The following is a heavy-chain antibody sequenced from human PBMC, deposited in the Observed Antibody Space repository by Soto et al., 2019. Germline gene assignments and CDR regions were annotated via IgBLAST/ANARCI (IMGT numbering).Heavy chain of an antibody. V-gene: IGHV4-39*01. CDR1: GGSISSSSYY. J-gene: IGHJ6*02. CDR2: IYYSGST. CDR3: ARHYGENYYYYGMDV. D-gene: IGHD2-21*01. Sequence: SETLSLTCTVSGGSISSSSYYWGWIRQPPGKGLEWIGSIYYSGSTYYNPSLKSRVTISVDTSKNQFSLKLSSVTAADTAVYYCARHYGENYYYYGMDVWGQGTTVTVSS.